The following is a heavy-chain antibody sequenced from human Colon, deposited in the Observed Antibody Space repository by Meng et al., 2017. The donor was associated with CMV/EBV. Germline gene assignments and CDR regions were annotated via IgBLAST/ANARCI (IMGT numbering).Heavy chain of an antibody. Sequence: GSLRLSCAASGFTFSAYGIHWVRQAPGKGLEWIGEINHSGSTNYNPSLKSRVTISVDTSKNQFSLKLSSVTAADTAVYYCASTMVRGVYFDYWGQGTLVTVSS. CDR1: GFTFSAYG. V-gene: IGHV4-34*01. J-gene: IGHJ4*02. CDR2: INHSGST. D-gene: IGHD3-10*01. CDR3: ASTMVRGVYFDY.